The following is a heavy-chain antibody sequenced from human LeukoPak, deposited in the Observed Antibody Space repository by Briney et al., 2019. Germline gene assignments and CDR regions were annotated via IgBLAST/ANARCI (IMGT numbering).Heavy chain of an antibody. D-gene: IGHD6-19*01. CDR1: GYTFTSYG. CDR2: ISAYNGNT. Sequence: ASVKVTCKASGYTFTSYGISWVRQAPGQGLEWMGWISAYNGNTNYAQKLQGRVTMTTDTSTSTAYMELRSLRSDDTAVYYCARGARSSGWFAAFDIWGQGTMVTVSS. J-gene: IGHJ3*02. V-gene: IGHV1-18*01. CDR3: ARGARSSGWFAAFDI.